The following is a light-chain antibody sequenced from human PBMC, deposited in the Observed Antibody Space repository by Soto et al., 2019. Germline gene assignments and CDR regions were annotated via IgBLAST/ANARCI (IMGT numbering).Light chain of an antibody. CDR2: EVS. Sequence: QSALTQPASVSGYPGQSMTISCTGRSSDVGGYNYVSWYQQHPGKAPKFMIYEVSRRPSGVSNRFSGSKSGNTASLTVSGLQAEDEADYYCSSYTTSNTYVFGTGTKVTV. CDR3: SSYTTSNTYV. CDR1: SSDVGGYNY. J-gene: IGLJ1*01. V-gene: IGLV2-14*01.